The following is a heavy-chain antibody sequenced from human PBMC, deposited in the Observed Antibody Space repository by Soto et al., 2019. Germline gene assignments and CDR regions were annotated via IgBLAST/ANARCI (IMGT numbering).Heavy chain of an antibody. Sequence: GASVKVSCKASGYTFTSYYMHWVRQAPGQGLEWMGVIDRSGGSTSSAQKFQGRVTMTRDTSTSTVYMELSSLRSEDTAVYYCARGVSMVVVPDAFDIWGQGTMVTVSS. CDR2: IDRSGGST. CDR1: GYTFTSYY. CDR3: ARGVSMVVVPDAFDI. V-gene: IGHV1-46*01. J-gene: IGHJ3*02. D-gene: IGHD2-15*01.